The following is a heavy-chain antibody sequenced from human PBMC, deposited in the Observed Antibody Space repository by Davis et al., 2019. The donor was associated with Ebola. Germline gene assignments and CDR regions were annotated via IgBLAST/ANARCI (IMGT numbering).Heavy chain of an antibody. CDR2: ISYDGSNK. CDR1: GFTFSDYW. J-gene: IGHJ4*02. CDR3: AKDLTDYYYDSSGYYNDY. V-gene: IGHV3-30*18. D-gene: IGHD3-22*01. Sequence: GESLKISCDGSGFTFSDYWMSWVRQAPGKGLEWVAVISYDGSNKYYADSVKGRFTISRDNSKNTLYLQMNSLRAEDTAVYYCAKDLTDYYYDSSGYYNDYWGQGTLVTVSS.